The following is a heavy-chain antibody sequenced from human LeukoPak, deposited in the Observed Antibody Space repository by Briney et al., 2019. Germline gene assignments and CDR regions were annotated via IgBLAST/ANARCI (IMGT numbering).Heavy chain of an antibody. CDR2: MNPKSGGT. V-gene: IGHV1-2*02. Sequence: ASVKVCCKASGYTFTGYYVHWVRQAPGQGLEWMGWMNPKSGGTNYAQKFEARVTMNRDTSISTAYMELSRLRFDDTAVYYCARSPDILTGEKFDYWGQGTLVTVSS. D-gene: IGHD3-9*01. CDR1: GYTFTGYY. J-gene: IGHJ4*02. CDR3: ARSPDILTGEKFDY.